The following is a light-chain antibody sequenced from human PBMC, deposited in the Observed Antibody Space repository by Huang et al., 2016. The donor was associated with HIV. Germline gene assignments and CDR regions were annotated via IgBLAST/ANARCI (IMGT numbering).Light chain of an antibody. Sequence: AIQMTQSPSSLSASIGDRVTITCRASQGITNDLGWYQQKPGKAPKLLIYAASSLQSGVPSRFSGSGSGTDFTLTSSSLQPEDFATYYCLQDYNYPFTFGPGTKVDIK. V-gene: IGKV1-6*01. J-gene: IGKJ3*01. CDR2: AAS. CDR3: LQDYNYPFT. CDR1: QGITND.